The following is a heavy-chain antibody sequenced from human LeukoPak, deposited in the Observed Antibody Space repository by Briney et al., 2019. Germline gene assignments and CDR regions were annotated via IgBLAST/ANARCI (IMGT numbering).Heavy chain of an antibody. CDR1: GGSFSGYY. CDR3: ARAFRYCSSTSCNAYYYYMDV. J-gene: IGHJ6*03. V-gene: IGHV4-34*01. D-gene: IGHD2-2*01. CDR2: INHSGST. Sequence: SETLSLTCAVYGGSFSGYYWSWIRQPPGKGLEWIGEINHSGSTNYNPSLKSRVTISLDTSKNQFSLKLSSVTAADTAVYYCARAFRYCSSTSCNAYYYYMDVWGKGTTVTVSS.